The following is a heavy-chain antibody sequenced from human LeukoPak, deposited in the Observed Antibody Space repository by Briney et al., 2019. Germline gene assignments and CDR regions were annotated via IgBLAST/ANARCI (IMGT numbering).Heavy chain of an antibody. CDR3: AKDYSSWYLYFQH. J-gene: IGHJ1*01. CDR1: GYTFTSHG. D-gene: IGHD6-13*01. CDR2: ISAYNGNT. Sequence: ASVKVSCKASGYTFTSHGISWVRQAPGQGLEWMGWISAYNGNTNYAQKFQGRVTMTTDTSTSTAYMELRSLRSDDTAVYYCAKDYSSWYLYFQHWGQGTLVTVSS. V-gene: IGHV1-18*01.